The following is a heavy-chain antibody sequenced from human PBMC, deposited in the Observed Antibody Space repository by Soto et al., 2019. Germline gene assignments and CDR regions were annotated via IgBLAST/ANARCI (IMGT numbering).Heavy chain of an antibody. CDR3: ARLQTDDIVVGPAAIQYNWFDP. CDR1: GGSISSYY. D-gene: IGHD2-2*01. J-gene: IGHJ5*02. CDR2: IYYSGST. V-gene: IGHV4-59*08. Sequence: TSETLSLTCTVSGGSISSYYWSWIRQPPGKGLEWIGYIYYSGSTNYNPSLKSRVTISVDTSKNQFSLKLSSVTAADTAVYYCARLQTDDIVVGPAAIQYNWFDPWGQGTLVTVSS.